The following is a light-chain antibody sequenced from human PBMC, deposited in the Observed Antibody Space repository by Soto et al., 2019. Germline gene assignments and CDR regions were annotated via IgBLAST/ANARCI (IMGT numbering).Light chain of an antibody. Sequence: EIVLTQSPGTLSLSPGERATLSCRASQSISSSFLAWYQQRPGQSPRLIIYGASSRATGIPDRFSGSGSGTDFTLTIGRLDLEDSAFYYCQQYVTSSWTFGQGTKVDIK. J-gene: IGKJ1*01. CDR2: GAS. V-gene: IGKV3-20*01. CDR1: QSISSSF. CDR3: QQYVTSSWT.